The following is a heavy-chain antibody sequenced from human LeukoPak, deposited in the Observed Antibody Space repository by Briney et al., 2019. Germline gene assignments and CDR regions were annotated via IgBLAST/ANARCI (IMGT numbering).Heavy chain of an antibody. Sequence: GGSLRLSCAASGFTFSSYGMHWARQAPGKGLEWVAFIRYDGSNKYYADSVKGRFTISRDNSKNTLYLQMNSLRAEDTAVYYCANYGSGIYYYYYYMDVWGKGTTVTISS. J-gene: IGHJ6*03. CDR1: GFTFSSYG. V-gene: IGHV3-30*02. CDR3: ANYGSGIYYYYYYMDV. CDR2: IRYDGSNK. D-gene: IGHD3-10*01.